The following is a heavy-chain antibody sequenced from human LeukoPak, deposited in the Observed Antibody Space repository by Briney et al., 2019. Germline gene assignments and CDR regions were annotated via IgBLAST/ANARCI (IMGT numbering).Heavy chain of an antibody. CDR2: ISWNSGSI. CDR3: AKDIPYSGSY. CDR1: GFTFDDYA. V-gene: IGHV3-9*01. D-gene: IGHD1-26*01. Sequence: AGGSLRLSCAASGFTFDDYAMHWVRQAPGKGLEWVSGISWNSGSIGYADSVKGRFTISRDNAKNSLYLQMNSLRAEDTALYYCAKDIPYSGSYWGQGTPVTVSS. J-gene: IGHJ4*02.